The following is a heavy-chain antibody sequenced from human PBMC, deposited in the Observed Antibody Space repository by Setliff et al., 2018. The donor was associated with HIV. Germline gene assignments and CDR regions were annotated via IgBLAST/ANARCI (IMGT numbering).Heavy chain of an antibody. Sequence: ASVKVSCKTSGYTFISYGISWVRQAPGQGLEWMGWISGYNGDIRYAEKFQDRLTLTTDTSTTTAYMDLTSLRSDDTAVYYCAREGGLDWGFVAARTRWFDPWGQGTLVTVSS. CDR1: GYTFISYG. CDR3: AREGGLDWGFVAARTRWFDP. CDR2: ISGYNGDI. D-gene: IGHD6-6*01. J-gene: IGHJ5*02. V-gene: IGHV1-18*01.